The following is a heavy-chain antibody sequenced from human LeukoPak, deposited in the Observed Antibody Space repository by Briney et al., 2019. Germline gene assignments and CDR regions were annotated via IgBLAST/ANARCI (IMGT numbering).Heavy chain of an antibody. Sequence: SETLSLTCTVSGGSISSSSYYWGWIRPPPGKGLEWIGCIYYSGSTYYNPSLKSRVTISVDTSKNQFSLKLSSVTAADTAVYYCARLWFGESYFDYWGQGTLVTASS. V-gene: IGHV4-39*01. CDR2: IYYSGST. CDR3: ARLWFGESYFDY. D-gene: IGHD3-10*01. CDR1: GGSISSSSYY. J-gene: IGHJ4*02.